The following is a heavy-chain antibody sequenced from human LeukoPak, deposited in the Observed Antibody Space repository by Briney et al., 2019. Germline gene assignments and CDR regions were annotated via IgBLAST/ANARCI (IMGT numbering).Heavy chain of an antibody. Sequence: PGGSLRLSSAASGFTFSSYAMHWVRQAPGKGLEWVAVISYDGSNKYYADSVKGRFTISRDNSKNTLYLQMNSLRAEDTAVYYCARGYVAVAGCFDYWGQGTLVTVSS. D-gene: IGHD6-19*01. CDR2: ISYDGSNK. CDR1: GFTFSSYA. J-gene: IGHJ4*02. CDR3: ARGYVAVAGCFDY. V-gene: IGHV3-30-3*01.